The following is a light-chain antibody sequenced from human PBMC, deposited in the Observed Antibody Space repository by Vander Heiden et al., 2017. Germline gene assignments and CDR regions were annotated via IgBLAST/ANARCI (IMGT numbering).Light chain of an antibody. J-gene: IGKJ4*01. CDR3: QQHCTWPQDT. CDR2: DAS. CDR1: QSVSSY. Sequence: EFVLTQPPATLSLSPGERATRSCRASQSVSSYLAWYQQKPGQAPRLLIYDASNRATGIPARFSGSGSGTDFTLTISSREPEDFAVYYCQQHCTWPQDTFGAGTKVEIK. V-gene: IGKV3-11*01.